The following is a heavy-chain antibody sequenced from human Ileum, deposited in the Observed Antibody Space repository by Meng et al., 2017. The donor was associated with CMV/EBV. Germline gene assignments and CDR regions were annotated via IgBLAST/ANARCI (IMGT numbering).Heavy chain of an antibody. V-gene: IGHV3-21*01. CDR2: IASSGKDI. D-gene: IGHD6-6*01. CDR1: GFPFSSYT. Sequence: GESLKISCAASGFPFSSYTMHWVRQAPGKGLEWVSCIASSGKDIYYADSMKGRFTISRDNAKNSLYLQMSSLRVEDTAVYYCATTSGSSYWGQGALVTVSS. J-gene: IGHJ4*02. CDR3: ATTSGSSY.